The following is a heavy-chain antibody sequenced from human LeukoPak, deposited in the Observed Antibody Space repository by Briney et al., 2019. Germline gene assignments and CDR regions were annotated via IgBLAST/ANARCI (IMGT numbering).Heavy chain of an antibody. J-gene: IGHJ4*02. Sequence: SVKVSCKASGGTFTNYAISWVRQAPGQGLEWMGGIIPVYGTASYAQNFQGKVTITTDESTSASYLELSSLRSEDTAVYYCARPNKAAQYGPFDYWGQGTLVTVSS. D-gene: IGHD6-6*01. V-gene: IGHV1-69*05. CDR1: GGTFTNYA. CDR2: IIPVYGTA. CDR3: ARPNKAAQYGPFDY.